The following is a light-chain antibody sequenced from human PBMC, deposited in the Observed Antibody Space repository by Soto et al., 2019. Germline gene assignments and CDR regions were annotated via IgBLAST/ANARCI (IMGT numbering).Light chain of an antibody. CDR2: AAS. J-gene: IGKJ2*01. V-gene: IGKV3-20*01. CDR1: QSVSSNY. Sequence: EIVLTQSPGTLSLSPGERATLSCRASQSVSSNYLAWYQQKPGQAPRLLIFAASSRATGITDRFSGSGSGTGFSLTISRLGPEDLAVYYCQQYGSSPYTFGQGTKLEIK. CDR3: QQYGSSPYT.